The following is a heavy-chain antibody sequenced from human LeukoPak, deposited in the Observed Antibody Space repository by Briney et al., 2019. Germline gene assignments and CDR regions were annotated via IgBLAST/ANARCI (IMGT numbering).Heavy chain of an antibody. CDR1: GFSLSTSGVG. J-gene: IGHJ4*02. CDR3: AHRGGFDSSGLYFAY. V-gene: IGHV2-5*02. D-gene: IGHD3-22*01. CDR2: IYWDDDK. Sequence: SGPTLVKPTQTLTLTCTFSGFSLSTSGVGVGWIRQPRGKALEWLALIYWDDDKRYSPSLKSRLTITKDTSKNQVVLTVTNMDPVDTATYYCAHRGGFDSSGLYFAYWGQGTLVTVSS.